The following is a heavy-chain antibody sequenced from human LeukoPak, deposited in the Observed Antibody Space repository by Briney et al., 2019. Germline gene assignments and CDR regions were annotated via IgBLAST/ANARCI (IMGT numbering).Heavy chain of an antibody. V-gene: IGHV3-30*02. J-gene: IGHJ4*02. D-gene: IGHD1-1*01. CDR1: GFTFSSYA. Sequence: GGSLRLSCAASGFTFSSYAMHWVRQAPGKGLEWVTFIRYDGTNKYYADSVKGRFTISRDNSTNTLYLQMNSLRAEDTAVYYCAKESWSYLDYWGQGTLVTVSS. CDR2: IRYDGTNK. CDR3: AKESWSYLDY.